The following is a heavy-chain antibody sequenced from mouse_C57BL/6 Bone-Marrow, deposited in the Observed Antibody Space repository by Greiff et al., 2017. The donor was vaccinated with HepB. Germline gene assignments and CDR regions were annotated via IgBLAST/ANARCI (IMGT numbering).Heavy chain of an antibody. CDR3: ARAYGSWFAY. Sequence: DVKLQESGPGLVKPSQSLSLTCSVTGYSITSGYYWNWIRQFPGNKLEWMGYISYDGSNNYNPSLKNRISITRDTSKNQFFLKLNSVTTEDTATYYCARAYGSWFAYWGQGTLVTVS. D-gene: IGHD1-2*01. CDR2: ISYDGSN. J-gene: IGHJ3*01. CDR1: GYSITSGYY. V-gene: IGHV3-6*01.